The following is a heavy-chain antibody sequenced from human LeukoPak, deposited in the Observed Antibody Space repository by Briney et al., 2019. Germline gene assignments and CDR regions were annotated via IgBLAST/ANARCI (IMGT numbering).Heavy chain of an antibody. D-gene: IGHD3-22*01. CDR2: IKQDGSEK. CDR1: GFTFSSYW. Sequence: GGSLRLSCAASGFTFSSYWMSRVRQAPGKGLEWVANIKQDGSEKSYVDSVKGRFTISRDNAKNSLYLQMNGLRAEDAAVYYRARGYYDPGLFDYWGQGTLVTVSS. V-gene: IGHV3-7*04. CDR3: ARGYYDPGLFDY. J-gene: IGHJ4*02.